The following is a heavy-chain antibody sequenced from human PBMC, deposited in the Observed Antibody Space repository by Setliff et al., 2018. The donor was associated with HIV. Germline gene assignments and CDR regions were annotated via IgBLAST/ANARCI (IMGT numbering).Heavy chain of an antibody. CDR1: DDSTSSGFYN. D-gene: IGHD3-22*01. Sequence: PSETLSLTCTVSDDSTSSGFYNWTWIQQPAGKRLEWIGHISTSGSASYNPSLESRTTISMDTSKNYFSLKLTSVTAADTAVYFCATSSSSLHNWFDSWGRGTPVTVSS. J-gene: IGHJ5*01. CDR2: ISTSGSA. CDR3: ATSSSSLHNWFDS. V-gene: IGHV4-61*09.